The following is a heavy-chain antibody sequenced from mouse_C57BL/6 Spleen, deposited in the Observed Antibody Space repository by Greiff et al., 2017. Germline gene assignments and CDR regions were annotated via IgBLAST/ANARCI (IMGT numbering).Heavy chain of an antibody. V-gene: IGHV1-4*01. CDR2: INPSSGYP. CDR3: ARGGYYYGSSYEDYFDY. CDR1: GYTFTSYT. D-gene: IGHD1-1*01. J-gene: IGHJ2*01. Sequence: VQLQQSGAELARPGASVKMSCKASGYTFTSYTMHWVKQRPGQGLEWIGYINPSSGYPKYNQKFKDKATLTADKSSSTAYMQLSSLTSEDSAVYYCARGGYYYGSSYEDYFDYWGQGTTLTVSS.